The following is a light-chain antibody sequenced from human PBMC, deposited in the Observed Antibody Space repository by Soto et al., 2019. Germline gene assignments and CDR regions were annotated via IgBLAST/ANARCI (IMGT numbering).Light chain of an antibody. CDR2: DDI. Sequence: SYELTQPPSVSLAPGQTARITCGGDNIGSKSVHWYQQKPGQAPVLVVYDDIDRPSGIPERFSGSNSENTATLTISRVEAGDEADYYCQVWDRSSYQYVFGTGTKLTVL. CDR3: QVWDRSSYQYV. CDR1: NIGSKS. J-gene: IGLJ1*01. V-gene: IGLV3-21*02.